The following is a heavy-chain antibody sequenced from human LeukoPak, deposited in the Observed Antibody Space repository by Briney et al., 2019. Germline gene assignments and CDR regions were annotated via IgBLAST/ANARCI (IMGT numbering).Heavy chain of an antibody. V-gene: IGHV3-53*01. D-gene: IGHD5-24*01. CDR3: AREEGLHGYNYFDY. CDR2: IYNDGSI. J-gene: IGHJ4*02. CDR1: GFTVGSNY. Sequence: PGGSLRLSCAASGFTVGSNYMSWVRQAPGKGLDWVSSIYNDGSINYADSVKGRFTISRDNSKNTLYLQMNSLRAEDTAMYYCAREEGLHGYNYFDYWGQGTLVTVSS.